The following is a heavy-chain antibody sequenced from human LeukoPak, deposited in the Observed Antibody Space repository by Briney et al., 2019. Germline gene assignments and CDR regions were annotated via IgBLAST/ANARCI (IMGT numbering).Heavy chain of an antibody. J-gene: IGHJ6*02. D-gene: IGHD6-19*01. V-gene: IGHV3-66*01. Sequence: GGSLRLSCAASGFTVSSNYMSWVRQAPGNGLEWVSVIYSGGSTYYADSVKGRFTISRDNSKNTLYLQMNSLRAEDTAVYYCARGIAVAAPLDVWGQGTTVTVSS. CDR1: GFTVSSNY. CDR3: ARGIAVAAPLDV. CDR2: IYSGGST.